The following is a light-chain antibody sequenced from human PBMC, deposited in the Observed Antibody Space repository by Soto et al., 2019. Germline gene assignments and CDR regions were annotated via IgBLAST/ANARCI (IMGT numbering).Light chain of an antibody. CDR1: QSISSY. CDR3: QRSYSTLFT. J-gene: IGKJ3*01. CDR2: AAS. Sequence: DLQMTQSPSSLSASVGDRVTITCRASQSISSYLNWYQQKPGKAPKLLIYAASSLQSGVPSRFSGSGSGTDFTLTISSLQPEDFATYYCQRSYSTLFTFGTGTKVDIK. V-gene: IGKV1-39*01.